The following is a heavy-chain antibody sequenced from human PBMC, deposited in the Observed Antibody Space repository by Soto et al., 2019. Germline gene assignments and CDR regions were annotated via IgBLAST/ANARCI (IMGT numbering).Heavy chain of an antibody. CDR1: GGSIISGGYY. CDR2: IYYSGTT. D-gene: IGHD3-9*01. Sequence: QVQLQESGPGLVKPSQTLSLTCTVSGGSIISGGYYWSWIRQHPGKGLEWIGYIYYSGTTYYNPSLKSRVALSLDTSNNQFSLKLSSVTAADTAVYYCAADTTGYYAHYWGHGTLVTVSS. V-gene: IGHV4-31*03. J-gene: IGHJ4*01. CDR3: AADTTGYYAHY.